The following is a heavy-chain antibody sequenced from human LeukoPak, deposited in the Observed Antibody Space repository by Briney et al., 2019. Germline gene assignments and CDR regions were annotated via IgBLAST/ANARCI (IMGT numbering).Heavy chain of an antibody. V-gene: IGHV1-8*01. J-gene: IGHJ3*02. D-gene: IGHD3-22*01. Sequence: ASVKVSCKASGYTFTSYDINWVRQATGQGLEWMGWMNPNSGNTGYAQKFQGRVTMTRNTSISTAYMELSSLRSEDTAVYYCARDSPYYYDSSGQDAFDIWGQGTMVTVSS. CDR1: GYTFTSYD. CDR3: ARDSPYYYDSSGQDAFDI. CDR2: MNPNSGNT.